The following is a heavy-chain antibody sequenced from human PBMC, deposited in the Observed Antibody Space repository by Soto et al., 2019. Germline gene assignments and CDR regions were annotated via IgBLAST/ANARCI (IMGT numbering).Heavy chain of an antibody. D-gene: IGHD2-21*02. J-gene: IGHJ5*02. CDR3: TSQYCGGDCSRVDP. Sequence: LSLTCAASGFTLSGSRIHWVRQASGKGLEWVGRIRSKADSYATAYAASVKGRFTISRDDSKNTAYLQMNSLKTEDTAVYYCTSQYCGGDCSRVDPWGQGTLVTVSS. CDR2: IRSKADSYAT. V-gene: IGHV3-73*01. CDR1: GFTLSGSR.